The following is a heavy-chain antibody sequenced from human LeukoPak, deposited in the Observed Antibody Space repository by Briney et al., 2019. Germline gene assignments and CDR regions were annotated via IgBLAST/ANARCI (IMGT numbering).Heavy chain of an antibody. J-gene: IGHJ4*02. Sequence: PGGSLRLSCAASGFTFSSYGMHWVRQAPGKGLEWVAVISYDGSNKYYADSVKGRFTISRDNSKNTLHLQMNSLRAEDTAVYYCAQISSGWFFDYWGQGTLVTVSS. CDR1: GFTFSSYG. CDR2: ISYDGSNK. CDR3: AQISSGWFFDY. V-gene: IGHV3-30*18. D-gene: IGHD6-19*01.